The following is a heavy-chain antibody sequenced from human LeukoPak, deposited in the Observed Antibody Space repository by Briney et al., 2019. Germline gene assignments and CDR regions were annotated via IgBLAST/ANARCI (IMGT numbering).Heavy chain of an antibody. CDR1: GGSISSGDYY. J-gene: IGHJ4*02. CDR2: IYYSGST. D-gene: IGHD3-3*01. Sequence: SQTLSLTCTVSGGSISSGDYYWSWIRQPPGKGLEWIGYIYYSGSTYYNPSLKSRVTISVDTSKNQFSLKLSSVTAADTAVYFCARTITIFGALGYFDYWGQGTLVTVSS. CDR3: ARTITIFGALGYFDY. V-gene: IGHV4-30-4*01.